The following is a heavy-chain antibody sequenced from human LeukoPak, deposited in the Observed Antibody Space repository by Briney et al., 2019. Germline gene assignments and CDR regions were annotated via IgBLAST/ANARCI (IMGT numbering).Heavy chain of an antibody. D-gene: IGHD2-2*01. CDR2: IYHSGST. Sequence: SETLSLTCAVSGGSISSGGYSWSWIRQPPGKGLEWIGYIYHSGSTYYNPSLKSRVTISVDRSKNQFSLKLSSVTAADTAVYYCARGADIRPMPFDYWGQGTLVTVSS. CDR1: GGSISSGGYS. CDR3: ARGADIRPMPFDY. V-gene: IGHV4-30-2*01. J-gene: IGHJ4*02.